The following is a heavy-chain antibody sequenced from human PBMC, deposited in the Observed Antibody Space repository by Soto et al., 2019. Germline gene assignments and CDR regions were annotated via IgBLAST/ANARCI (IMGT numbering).Heavy chain of an antibody. CDR1: GFTFSSYG. CDR2: ISYDGSNK. V-gene: IGHV3-30*18. CDR3: AKDGSNWNYVLFDY. Sequence: GGSLRLSCAASGFTFSSYGMHWVRQAPGKGLEWVAVISYDGSNKYYADSVKGRFTISRDNSKNTLYLQMNSLRAEDTAVYYCAKDGSNWNYVLFDYWGQGTLVTVSS. J-gene: IGHJ4*02. D-gene: IGHD1-7*01.